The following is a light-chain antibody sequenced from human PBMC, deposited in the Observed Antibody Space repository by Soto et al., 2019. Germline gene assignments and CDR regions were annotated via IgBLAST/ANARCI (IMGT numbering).Light chain of an antibody. J-gene: IGKJ2*01. CDR1: QSVISSC. CDR2: TTS. V-gene: IGKV3D-20*02. Sequence: EIVLTQSPGTLSLSPGERATLSCTASQSVISSCLAWYQRKPGQAPRLLIHTTSIRATDIPDRFSGSGSGTDFTLTISSLEPEDFAVYYCQQRSNWPTFGQGTKLEIK. CDR3: QQRSNWPT.